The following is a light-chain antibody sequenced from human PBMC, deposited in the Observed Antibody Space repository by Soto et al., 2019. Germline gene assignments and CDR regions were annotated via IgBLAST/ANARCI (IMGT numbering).Light chain of an antibody. CDR1: SSNIGINY. J-gene: IGLJ3*02. CDR3: SAWDDSLSVWV. CDR2: RNN. V-gene: IGLV1-47*01. Sequence: QSVLTQPPSASGTPGQRVTISCSGTSSNIGINYVYWYQQLPGTAPKLLIYRNNQRPSGVPDRFSDSKSGTSASLTISGLRSEDEADYYCSAWDDSLSVWVFGGGTKLTVL.